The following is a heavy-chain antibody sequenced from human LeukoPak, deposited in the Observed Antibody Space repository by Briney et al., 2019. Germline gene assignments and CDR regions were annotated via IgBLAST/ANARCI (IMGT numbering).Heavy chain of an antibody. CDR3: ARRSSGGSYWD. J-gene: IGHJ4*02. Sequence: GESLKISCKGSVYSFTSYWIAWVRQMPGKGLEWMAIIYPGDSETRYSPSFQGQVTISADKSITTAYLQWSSLKASDTAMYYCARRSSGGSYWDWGQGTLVTVSS. CDR1: VYSFTSYW. CDR2: IYPGDSET. D-gene: IGHD1-26*01. V-gene: IGHV5-51*01.